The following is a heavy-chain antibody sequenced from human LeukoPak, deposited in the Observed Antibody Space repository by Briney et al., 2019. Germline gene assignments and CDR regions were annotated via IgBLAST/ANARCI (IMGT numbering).Heavy chain of an antibody. Sequence: ASVKVSFKASGYTFTGYYMHWVRQAPGQGLEWMGWINPNSGGTNYAQKFQGRVTMTRDTSISTAYMELSRLRSDDTAVYYCARGGHYYYDSSGYYYSPADYWGQGTLVTVSS. CDR3: ARGGHYYYDSSGYYYSPADY. J-gene: IGHJ4*02. CDR1: GYTFTGYY. CDR2: INPNSGGT. D-gene: IGHD3-22*01. V-gene: IGHV1-2*02.